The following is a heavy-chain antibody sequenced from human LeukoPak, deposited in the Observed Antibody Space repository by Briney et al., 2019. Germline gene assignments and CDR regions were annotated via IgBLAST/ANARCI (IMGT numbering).Heavy chain of an antibody. V-gene: IGHV3-30*02. CDR1: GFAFSSFS. J-gene: IGHJ4*02. CDR2: IRYDGSNK. D-gene: IGHD3-10*01. CDR3: AKGPESGKEGRGRTRY. Sequence: GGSLRLSCAASGFAFSSFSMHWVRQAPGKGLEWVAFIRYDGSNKYYADSVKGRFTISRDNSKNTLYLQMNSLRAEDTAVYYCAKGPESGKEGRGRTRYWGQGTLVTVSS.